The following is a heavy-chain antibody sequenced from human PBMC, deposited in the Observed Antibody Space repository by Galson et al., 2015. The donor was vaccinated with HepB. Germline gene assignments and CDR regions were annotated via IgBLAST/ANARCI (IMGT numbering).Heavy chain of an antibody. Sequence: QSGAEVKKPGESLRISCKGSGYSFTSYWISWVRQMPGKGLEWMGRIDPSDSYTNYSPSFQGHVTISADKSISTAYLQWSSLKASDTAMYYCARPLYSGYDHGRSEVIWFDPWGQGTLVTVSS. CDR3: ARPLYSGYDHGRSEVIWFDP. V-gene: IGHV5-10-1*01. CDR1: GYSFTSYW. J-gene: IGHJ5*02. D-gene: IGHD5-12*01. CDR2: IDPSDSYT.